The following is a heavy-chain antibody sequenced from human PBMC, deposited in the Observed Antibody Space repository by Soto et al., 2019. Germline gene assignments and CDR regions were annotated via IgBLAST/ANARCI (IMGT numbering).Heavy chain of an antibody. V-gene: IGHV3-23*01. Sequence: GGSLRLSCAASGFTFSSYAMSWVRQAPGKGLEWVSAISGSGGSTYYADSVKGRFTISRDNSKNTLYLQMNSLRAEDTAVYYCATPLLYDFWSGTDYWGQGTLVTVSS. J-gene: IGHJ4*02. CDR2: ISGSGGST. D-gene: IGHD3-3*01. CDR3: ATPLLYDFWSGTDY. CDR1: GFTFSSYA.